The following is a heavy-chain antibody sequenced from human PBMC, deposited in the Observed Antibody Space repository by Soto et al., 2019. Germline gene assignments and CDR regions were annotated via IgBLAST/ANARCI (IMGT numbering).Heavy chain of an antibody. CDR1: GYTFTSAG. V-gene: IGHV1-18*04. J-gene: IGHJ6*02. Sequence: ASAKVSGNASGYTFTSAGIGEVRQAHGQGLEWMGWISAYNGNTNYAQKLQGRVTMTTDTSTSTAYMELRSLRSDDTAVYYCARDAGRTCYYYHGMDVWGQGTTVTVSS. CDR3: ARDAGRTCYYYHGMDV. D-gene: IGHD3-10*01. CDR2: ISAYNGNT.